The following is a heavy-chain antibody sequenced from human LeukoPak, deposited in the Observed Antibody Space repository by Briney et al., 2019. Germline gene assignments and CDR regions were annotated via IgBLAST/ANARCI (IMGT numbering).Heavy chain of an antibody. CDR3: ARGVGDVDWNYGITYDAFDI. J-gene: IGHJ3*02. Sequence: ASVKVSCKASVYTFTGYYMHWVRQAPGQGLEWMGWINPNSGGTNYAQKFQGRVTMTRDTSLSTAYMELSRLRSDDTAVYYCARGVGDVDWNYGITYDAFDIWGQGTMVTVSS. V-gene: IGHV1-2*02. CDR1: VYTFTGYY. D-gene: IGHD1-7*01. CDR2: INPNSGGT.